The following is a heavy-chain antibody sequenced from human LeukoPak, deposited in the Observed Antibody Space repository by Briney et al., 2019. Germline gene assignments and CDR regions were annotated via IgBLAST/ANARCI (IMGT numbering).Heavy chain of an antibody. V-gene: IGHV3-66*02. D-gene: IGHD5-24*01. J-gene: IGHJ4*02. Sequence: GGSLRLSCAVSGFTVSSNYMSWVRQAPGKGLEWVSVIYSGGSTYYADSVKGRFTISRDNSKNTLYLQMNSLRAEDTAVYYCASRGRLQSSFDYWGQGTLVTVSS. CDR2: IYSGGST. CDR1: GFTVSSNY. CDR3: ASRGRLQSSFDY.